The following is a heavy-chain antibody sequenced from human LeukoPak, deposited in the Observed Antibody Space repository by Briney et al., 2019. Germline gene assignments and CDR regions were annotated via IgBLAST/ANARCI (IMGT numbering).Heavy chain of an antibody. CDR1: GGSINNYY. CDR2: IYYSGST. V-gene: IGHV4-59*01. CDR3: ARDGSSSWYYFDY. J-gene: IGHJ4*02. Sequence: SETLSLTCTVSGGSINNYYWSWIRQPPGTGLEWIGYIYYSGSTNYNPSLKSRVTISVDTSKNQFSPKLSSVTAADTAVYYCARDGSSSWYYFDYWGQGTLVTVSS. D-gene: IGHD6-13*01.